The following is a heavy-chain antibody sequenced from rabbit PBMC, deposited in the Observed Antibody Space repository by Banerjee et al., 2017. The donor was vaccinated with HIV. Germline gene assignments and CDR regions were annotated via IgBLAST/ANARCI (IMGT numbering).Heavy chain of an antibody. Sequence: QQQLEESGGGLVKPGASLTLTCTASGLDFSSSYWICWVRQAPGKGLEWIACIYAGSSGSTQYANWAKGRFTISKISSTTVTLQMTNLTAADTATYFCARDLGGSIHLWGPGTLVTVS. D-gene: IGHD4-2*01. CDR3: ARDLGGSIHL. CDR2: IYAGSSGST. J-gene: IGHJ6*01. CDR1: GLDFSSSYW. V-gene: IGHV1S45*01.